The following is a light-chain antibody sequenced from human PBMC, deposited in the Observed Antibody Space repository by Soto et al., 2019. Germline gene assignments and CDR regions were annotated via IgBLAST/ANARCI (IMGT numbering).Light chain of an antibody. V-gene: IGKV1-33*01. CDR1: RDISVY. CDR2: DAS. CDR3: QQYHNLPPYT. Sequence: DIQMTQSPSSLSASVGDRVTITCQASRDISVYLNWYQQKPGKPPKLLVYDASNLQTGVPSRFSGSGSGTHFTLTISNLQPEDIAAYYCQQYHNLPPYTFGQGTKLEIK. J-gene: IGKJ2*01.